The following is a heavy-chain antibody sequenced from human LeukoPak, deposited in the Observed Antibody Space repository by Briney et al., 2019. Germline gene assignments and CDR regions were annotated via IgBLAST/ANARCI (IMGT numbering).Heavy chain of an antibody. CDR1: GGSISSYY. Sequence: PSETLSLTCTVSGGSISSYYWSWIRQPPGKGLEWIGYIYYSGSTNYNPSLKSRVTISVDTSKNQFSLKLSSVTAADTAVYYCARDNPHNYYDSSSYSYWYFDLWGRGTLVTVSS. J-gene: IGHJ2*01. CDR3: ARDNPHNYYDSSSYSYWYFDL. V-gene: IGHV4-59*01. D-gene: IGHD3-22*01. CDR2: IYYSGST.